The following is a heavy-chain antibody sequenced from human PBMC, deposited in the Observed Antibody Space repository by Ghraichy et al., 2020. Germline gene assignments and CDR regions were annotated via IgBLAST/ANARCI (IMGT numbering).Heavy chain of an antibody. CDR2: INHSGST. D-gene: IGHD6-19*01. CDR3: ARGRGRVAGILGY. V-gene: IGHV4-34*01. J-gene: IGHJ4*02. CDR1: GGSFSGYY. Sequence: SETLSLTCAVYGGSFSGYYWSWIRQPPGKGLEWIGEINHSGSTNYNPSLKSRVTISVDTSKNQFSLKLSSVTAADTAVYYCARGRGRVAGILGYWGQGTLVTVSS.